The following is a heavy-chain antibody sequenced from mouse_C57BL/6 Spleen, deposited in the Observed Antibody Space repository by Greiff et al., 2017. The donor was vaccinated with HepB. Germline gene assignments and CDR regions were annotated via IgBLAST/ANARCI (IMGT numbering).Heavy chain of an antibody. J-gene: IGHJ2*01. CDR3: TRWSGSSSYCDD. Sequence: QVQLQQSGAELVRPGASVTLSCKASGYTFTDYEMHWVKQTPVHGLEWIGAIDPETGGTAYNQKFKGKAILTADKSSSTAYMELRSLTSEDSAVYYCTRWSGSSSYCDDWGQGTTLTVSS. CDR1: GYTFTDYE. D-gene: IGHD1-1*01. V-gene: IGHV1-15*01. CDR2: IDPETGGT.